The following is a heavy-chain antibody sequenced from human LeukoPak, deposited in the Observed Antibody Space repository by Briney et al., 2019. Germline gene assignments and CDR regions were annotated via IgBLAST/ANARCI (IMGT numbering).Heavy chain of an antibody. Sequence: PGGCLRLSCAASGFTFSSYWMHWVRQAPGKGLVWVSRINSDGSSTSYADSVKGRFTISRDNAKNTLYLQMNSLRAEDTAVYYCARGYYDSRSDAFDIWGQGTMVTVSS. D-gene: IGHD3-22*01. J-gene: IGHJ3*02. CDR2: INSDGSST. V-gene: IGHV3-74*01. CDR3: ARGYYDSRSDAFDI. CDR1: GFTFSSYW.